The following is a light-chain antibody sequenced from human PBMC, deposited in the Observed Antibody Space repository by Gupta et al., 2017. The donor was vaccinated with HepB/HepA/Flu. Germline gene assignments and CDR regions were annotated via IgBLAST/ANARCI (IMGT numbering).Light chain of an antibody. V-gene: IGKV1-17*01. J-gene: IGKJ1*01. CDR2: AES. CDR3: LQQNSFPWP. CDR1: QGIRND. Sequence: IQMTQSPSSLFASVGDRVTIPCRASQGIRNDLGWYQQKPGKPPKRLIYAESRLPSGVPSRFSGSGSGTEFTLTISSLQPEDFAIYYCLQQNSFPWPFGQGTKVEIE.